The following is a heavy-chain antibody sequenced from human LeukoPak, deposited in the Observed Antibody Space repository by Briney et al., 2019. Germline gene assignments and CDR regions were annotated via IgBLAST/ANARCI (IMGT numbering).Heavy chain of an antibody. CDR1: GFTFSDYY. J-gene: IGHJ4*02. V-gene: IGHV3-11*01. D-gene: IGHD3-3*01. CDR2: ISSSGSTI. CDR3: AKDLPITIFGPFDY. Sequence: GGSLRLSCAASGFTFSDYYMSWIRQAPGKGLEWVSYISSSGSTIYYADSVKGRFIISRDNAKNSLYLQMNSLRAEDTAVYYCAKDLPITIFGPFDYWGQGTLVTVSS.